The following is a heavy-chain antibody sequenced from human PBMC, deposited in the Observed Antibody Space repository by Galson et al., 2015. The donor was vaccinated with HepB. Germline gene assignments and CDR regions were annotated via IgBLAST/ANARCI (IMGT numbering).Heavy chain of an antibody. J-gene: IGHJ3*02. CDR2: IYYSGNT. D-gene: IGHD1-26*01. CDR3: ARGTRWYTGNWNAFDI. CDR1: TFRSYA. Sequence: TFRSYAMSWVRQPPGKGLEWIGTIYYSGNTNYNPSLKSRITISVDTSKNQVSLKLSSVTAADTAVYYCARGTRWYTGNWNAFDIWGQGTTVTVSS. V-gene: IGHV4-39*01.